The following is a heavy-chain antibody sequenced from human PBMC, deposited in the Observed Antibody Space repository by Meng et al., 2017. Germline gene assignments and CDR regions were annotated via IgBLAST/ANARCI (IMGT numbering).Heavy chain of an antibody. CDR1: GFSLSTSGVA. CDR3: AHSRWQRITMVRGVRDYYYYGMDV. D-gene: IGHD3-10*01. V-gene: IGHV2-5*02. Sequence: SGPTLVKPTQTLTLTCTFSGFSLSTSGVAVGWIRQPPGKTLEWLALIYWDDDRRYSPSLRSRLTITKDTSKNQVVLTMTNMDPVDTATYYCAHSRWQRITMVRGVRDYYYYGMDVWGQGTTVTVSS. J-gene: IGHJ6*02. CDR2: IYWDDDR.